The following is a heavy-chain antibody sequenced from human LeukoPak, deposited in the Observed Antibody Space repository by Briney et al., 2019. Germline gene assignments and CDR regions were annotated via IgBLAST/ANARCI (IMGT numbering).Heavy chain of an antibody. CDR3: ASNSLGYSCGWY. J-gene: IGHJ4*02. CDR1: GGSISSSSYY. CDR2: IYYSGST. D-gene: IGHD5-18*01. V-gene: IGHV4-39*07. Sequence: SETLSLTCTVSGGSISSSSYYWGWIRQPPGKGLEWIGSIYYSGSTYYNPSLKSRVTISVDTSKNQFSLKLSSVTAADTAVYYCASNSLGYSCGWYWGQGTLVTVSS.